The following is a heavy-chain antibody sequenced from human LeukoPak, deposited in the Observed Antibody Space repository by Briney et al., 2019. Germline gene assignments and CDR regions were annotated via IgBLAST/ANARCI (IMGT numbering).Heavy chain of an antibody. CDR1: GFTFSSYW. CDR3: ARDKDSSGYYSY. CDR2: INTDGSST. J-gene: IGHJ4*02. V-gene: IGHV3-74*01. D-gene: IGHD3-22*01. Sequence: GGSLRLSCAASGFTFSSYWMHWVRQAPGKGLVWVSRINTDGSSTSYADSVKGRFTISRDNAKNTLYLQMNSLRAEDTAVYYCARDKDSSGYYSYWGQGTLVTVSS.